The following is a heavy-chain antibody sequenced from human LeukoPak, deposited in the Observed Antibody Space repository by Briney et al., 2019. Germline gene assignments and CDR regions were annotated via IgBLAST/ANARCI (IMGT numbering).Heavy chain of an antibody. CDR3: ARGSTSTSRNEAIVAY. CDR2: IIPILDIA. J-gene: IGHJ4*02. D-gene: IGHD2-2*01. V-gene: IGHV1-69*04. CDR1: GGTFSSYA. Sequence: ASVKVSCKASGGTFSSYAISWVRQAPGQRLEWMGRIIPILDIANYAQKFQGRVTISADKSTSTAYMELSSLRSEDTAVYYCARGSTSTSRNEAIVAYWGQGTLVTVSS.